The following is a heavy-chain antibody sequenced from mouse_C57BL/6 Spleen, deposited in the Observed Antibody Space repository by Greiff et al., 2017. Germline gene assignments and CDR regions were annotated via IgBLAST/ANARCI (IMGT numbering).Heavy chain of an antibody. J-gene: IGHJ3*01. V-gene: IGHV5-4*01. CDR2: ISDGGSYT. D-gene: IGHD1-1*02. CDR1: GFTFSSYA. CDR3: AREGGRCWFAY. Sequence: EVQLVESGGGLVKPGGSLKLSCAASGFTFSSYAMSWVRQTPEQRLEWVATISDGGSYTYYPDNVKGRFTISRDNAKNNLYLQMSHLKSEDTAMYYCAREGGRCWFAYWGQGTLVTVSA.